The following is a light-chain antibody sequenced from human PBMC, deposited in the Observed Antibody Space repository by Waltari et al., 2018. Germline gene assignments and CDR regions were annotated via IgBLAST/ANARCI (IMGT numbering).Light chain of an antibody. V-gene: IGLV2-11*01. J-gene: IGLJ2*01. CDR1: SSDVGAYNH. CDR2: EVN. CDR3: CSYAGDYTLV. Sequence: QSALTQPRSVSGSPGQSVTISCAGTSSDVGAYNHVSWYQQSPGTAPKLLIYEVNNRPSGVPDRFSASKSGTTASLTISGLRAEDEADYYCCSYAGDYTLVFGGGTKLTVL.